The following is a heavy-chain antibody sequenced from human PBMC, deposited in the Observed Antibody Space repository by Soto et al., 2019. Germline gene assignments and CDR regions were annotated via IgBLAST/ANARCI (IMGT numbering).Heavy chain of an antibody. V-gene: IGHV4-39*01. CDR3: ARLYSSSWYGDY. CDR2: IYYSGST. D-gene: IGHD6-13*01. J-gene: IGHJ4*02. CDR1: GGSISSSSYY. Sequence: QLQLQESGPGLVKPSETLSLTCTVSGGSISSSSYYWGWIRQPPGKGLEWIGSIYYSGSTYYNPSLKSRVTISVDTSKHQFSLKLSSVTAADTAVYYCARLYSSSWYGDYWGQGTLVTVSS.